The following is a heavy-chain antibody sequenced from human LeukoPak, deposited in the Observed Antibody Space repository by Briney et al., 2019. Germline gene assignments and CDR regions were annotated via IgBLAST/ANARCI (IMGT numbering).Heavy chain of an antibody. Sequence: PSETLSLTCTVSGGSISSGDYYWSWIRQPPGKGLEWIGYIYYSGSTYYNPPLKSRVTISVDTSKNQFSLKLSSVTAADTAVYYCARVPSDFWSGAGYYMDVWGKGTTVTVSS. J-gene: IGHJ6*03. CDR3: ARVPSDFWSGAGYYMDV. CDR1: GGSISSGDYY. V-gene: IGHV4-30-4*08. D-gene: IGHD3-3*01. CDR2: IYYSGST.